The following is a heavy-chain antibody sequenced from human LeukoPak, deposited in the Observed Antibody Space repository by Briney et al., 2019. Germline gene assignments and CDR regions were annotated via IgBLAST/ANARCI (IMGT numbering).Heavy chain of an antibody. CDR2: ISAYNGNT. CDR3: ARTHGSGRSTYYYYYYMDV. CDR1: GYTFTSYG. D-gene: IGHD3-10*01. Sequence: ASVKVSCKASGYTFTSYGISWVRQAPGQGLEWMGWISAYNGNTNYAQKFQGRVTITADESTSTAYMELSSLRSEDTAVYYCARTHGSGRSTYYYYYYMDVWGKGTTVTISS. V-gene: IGHV1-18*01. J-gene: IGHJ6*03.